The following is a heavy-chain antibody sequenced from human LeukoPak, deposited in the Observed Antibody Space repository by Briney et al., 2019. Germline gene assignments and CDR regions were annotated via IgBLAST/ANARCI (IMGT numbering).Heavy chain of an antibody. CDR1: GFTFSSYE. V-gene: IGHV3-48*03. CDR3: AKAGYGDYVHYYYMDV. CDR2: ISSSGSTI. J-gene: IGHJ6*03. Sequence: PGGSLRLSCAASGFTFSSYEMNWVRQAPGKGLEWVSYISSSGSTIYYADSVKGRFTISRDNAKNSLYLQMNSLRAEDTAVYYCAKAGYGDYVHYYYMDVWGKGTTVTISS. D-gene: IGHD4-17*01.